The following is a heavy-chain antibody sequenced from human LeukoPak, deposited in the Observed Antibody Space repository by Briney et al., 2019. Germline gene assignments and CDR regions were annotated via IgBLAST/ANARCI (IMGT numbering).Heavy chain of an antibody. CDR3: VSFYETY. D-gene: IGHD2-2*01. V-gene: IGHV3-7*01. CDR1: GFPFSSYW. Sequence: GGSLRLSCVASGFPFSSYWMTWVRQAPGKGPEWVANIKQDGSKKSYVDSVKGRFTISKDNAKNTVYLQMNNLRAEDTAVYYCVSFYETYWGRGTLVTVSS. J-gene: IGHJ4*02. CDR2: IKQDGSKK.